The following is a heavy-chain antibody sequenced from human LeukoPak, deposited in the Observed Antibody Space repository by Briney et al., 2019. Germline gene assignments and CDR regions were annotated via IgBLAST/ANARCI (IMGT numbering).Heavy chain of an antibody. CDR3: AKDLWYFAYY. CDR1: GFTFSSYA. D-gene: IGHD3-9*01. CDR2: ISGSGGST. Sequence: GGSLRLSCAAPGFTFSSYAMSWVRQAPGKGLEWVSAISGSGGSTYCADCVKGRFTISRDNSKNTLYLQMNSLRAEDTAVYYCAKDLWYFAYYWGQGTLVTVSS. V-gene: IGHV3-23*01. J-gene: IGHJ4*02.